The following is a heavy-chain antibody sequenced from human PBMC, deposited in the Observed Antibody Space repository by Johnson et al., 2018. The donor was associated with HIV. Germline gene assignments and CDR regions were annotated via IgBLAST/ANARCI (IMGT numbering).Heavy chain of an antibody. CDR2: IYSGGST. CDR3: ARDRGVVGLHGAVDS. CDR1: GFTVSSNY. Sequence: VQLVESGGGLIQPGGSLRLSCAASGFTVSSNYMSWVRQAPGKGLEWVSVIYSGGSTYYADSVKGRFTISRDNSKNTLYLQMNSLRAEDTAVYYCARDRGVVGLHGAVDSWGQGTMVTVSS. V-gene: IGHV3-53*01. D-gene: IGHD2-2*01. J-gene: IGHJ3*02.